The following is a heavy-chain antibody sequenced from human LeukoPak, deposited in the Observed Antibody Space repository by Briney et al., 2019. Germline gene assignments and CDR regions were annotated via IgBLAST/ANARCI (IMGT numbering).Heavy chain of an antibody. J-gene: IGHJ4*02. CDR2: IYSGGAT. CDR3: ALGRDCSSSSCASDPFDY. CDR1: GGSFSGYY. D-gene: IGHD2-2*01. V-gene: IGHV3-53*01. Sequence: PSETLSLTCAVYGGSFSGYYWSWIRQAPGKGLEWVSVIYSGGATHYADSVKGRFTISRDNSKNTLFLQMNSLRAEDTAVYYCALGRDCSSSSCASDPFDYWGQGTLVTVSS.